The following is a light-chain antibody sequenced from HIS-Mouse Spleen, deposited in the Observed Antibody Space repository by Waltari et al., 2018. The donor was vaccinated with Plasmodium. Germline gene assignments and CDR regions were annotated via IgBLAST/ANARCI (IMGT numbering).Light chain of an antibody. CDR1: SSDVGGYNY. CDR2: DVS. CDR3: CSYAGSYTYV. J-gene: IGLJ1*01. V-gene: IGLV2-11*01. Sequence: QSALTQPRSVSGSPGQSVTISCTGTSSDVGGYNYVSWYQQHPGQTPKPMIYDVSKRPSGFPDRFSGSKSGNTASLTISGLQAEDEADYYCCSYAGSYTYVFGTGTKVTVL.